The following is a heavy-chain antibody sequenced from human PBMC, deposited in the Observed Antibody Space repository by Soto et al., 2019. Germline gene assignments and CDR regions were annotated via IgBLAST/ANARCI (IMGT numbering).Heavy chain of an antibody. J-gene: IGHJ4*02. D-gene: IGHD2-15*01. Sequence: QVQLVQSGAEVKKPGASVKVSCKASGYTFTSYGISWVRQAPGQGLEWMGWISAYNGNTNYAQKLQGRVTMTTDTSTSTAYMELRSLRSDDTAVYYCARTTMGYCSGGSCYLLRLDYWGQGTLVTVSS. CDR2: ISAYNGNT. V-gene: IGHV1-18*01. CDR1: GYTFTSYG. CDR3: ARTTMGYCSGGSCYLLRLDY.